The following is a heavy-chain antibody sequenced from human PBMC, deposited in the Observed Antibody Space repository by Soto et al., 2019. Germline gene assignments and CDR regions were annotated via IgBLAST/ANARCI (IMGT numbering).Heavy chain of an antibody. CDR1: GFDFDTYG. CDR2: MSYDGSKI. Sequence: PGGSLRLSCEASGFDFDTYGMHWIRPGAGQGLEWVAAMSYDGSKIYYRDSVRGRFSISRDDSKRTLYLQMNSLRAEDTAVYYCAKDRDPYYYYYLMDVWGQGTTVTVSS. J-gene: IGHJ6*02. CDR3: AKDRDPYYYYYLMDV. V-gene: IGHV3-30*18.